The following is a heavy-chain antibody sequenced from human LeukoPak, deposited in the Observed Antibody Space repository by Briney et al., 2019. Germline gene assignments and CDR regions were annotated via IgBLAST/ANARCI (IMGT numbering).Heavy chain of an antibody. CDR3: AKVVGG. J-gene: IGHJ4*02. CDR1: GFTFSSYW. Sequence: PGGSLRLSCAASGFTFSSYWMHWVRQAPGKGLVWVSRINSDGSTTNYADSVKGRFTISRDNSKNTLYLQMNSLRVEDTAIYYCAKVVGGWGQGTLVTVSS. CDR2: INSDGSTT. D-gene: IGHD1-26*01. V-gene: IGHV3-74*01.